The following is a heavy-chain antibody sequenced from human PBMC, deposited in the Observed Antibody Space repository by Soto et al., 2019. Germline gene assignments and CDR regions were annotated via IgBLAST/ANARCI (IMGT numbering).Heavy chain of an antibody. CDR1: GGSISGYY. CDR3: ARRGFGYDAFDM. D-gene: IGHD5-12*01. CDR2: LYYSGST. V-gene: IGHV4-59*01. J-gene: IGHJ3*02. Sequence: QVQLQESGPGLVKPSETLSLTCTVSGGSISGYYWSWIRQPPGKGLEWIGYLYYSGSTNYHPSLKKRVTISEDTSKNQFSLRLSSVTAADTAVYYCARRGFGYDAFDMWGQGTMVTVSS.